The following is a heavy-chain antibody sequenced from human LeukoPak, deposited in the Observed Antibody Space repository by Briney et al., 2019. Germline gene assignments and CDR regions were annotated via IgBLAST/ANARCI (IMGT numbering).Heavy chain of an antibody. J-gene: IGHJ5*02. D-gene: IGHD1-14*01. CDR1: GGSISSGGYY. CDR2: IYYSGST. Sequence: PSQTLSLTCTVPGGSISSGGYYWSWIRQHPGKGLEWIGYIYYSGSTYYNPSLKSRVTISVDTSKNQFSLKLSSVTAADTAVYYCARHSPDRRPYNWFDPWGQGTLVTVSS. CDR3: ARHSPDRRPYNWFDP. V-gene: IGHV4-31*03.